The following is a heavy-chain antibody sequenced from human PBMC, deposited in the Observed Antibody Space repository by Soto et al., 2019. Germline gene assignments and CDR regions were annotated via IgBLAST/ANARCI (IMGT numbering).Heavy chain of an antibody. D-gene: IGHD2-21*01. CDR3: ARGGGGGLFEH. J-gene: IGHJ4*02. CDR1: GFTFSSYS. V-gene: IGHV3-21*01. Sequence: GGSLRLSCAAPGFTFSSYSMNWVRQAPGKGLEWVSSISSSSSYIYYADSVKGRFTISRDNAKNSLYLQMNSLRAEDTAVYYCARGGGGGLFEHWGQGVLVTVSS. CDR2: ISSSSSYI.